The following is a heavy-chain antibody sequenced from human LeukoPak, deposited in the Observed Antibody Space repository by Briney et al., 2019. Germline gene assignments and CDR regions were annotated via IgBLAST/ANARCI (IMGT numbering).Heavy chain of an antibody. Sequence: GGSLRLSCVASGVTLRNYAMAWIRPAPGKGLQWVSVISGDGESTYYADSGRGRFTISRDNSKNTMYLQMNNLRAEDTAIYYCAKDRDCSSTGCYVFANWDQGTLVTVSS. D-gene: IGHD2-2*01. J-gene: IGHJ4*02. CDR1: GVTLRNYA. CDR2: ISGDGEST. CDR3: AKDRDCSSTGCYVFAN. V-gene: IGHV3-23*01.